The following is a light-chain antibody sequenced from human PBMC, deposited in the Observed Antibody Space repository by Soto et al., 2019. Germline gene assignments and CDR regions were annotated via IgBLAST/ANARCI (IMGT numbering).Light chain of an antibody. CDR3: QQYHHWRT. CDR2: GAS. Sequence: EIVMTQSPATLSVSPGERATLSCRASQSLSSNLAWYQHKPGQAPRLLIYGASTRATGIPARFSGSGSGTEFTLTISSLQSEDSAVYYCQQYHHWRTFDQGTKVEIK. J-gene: IGKJ1*01. V-gene: IGKV3-15*01. CDR1: QSLSSN.